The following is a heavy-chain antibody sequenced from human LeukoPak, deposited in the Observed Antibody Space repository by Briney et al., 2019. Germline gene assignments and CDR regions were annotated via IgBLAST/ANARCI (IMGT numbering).Heavy chain of an antibody. Sequence: ASVKVSCKASGSTFTGYYMHWVRQSPGHGLEWMGWINPNSGGTNYAEKFQGRVTMTRDTSISTAYMELSRLRSDDTAVYYCARSHVGWVGYYYYYMDVWGKGTTVTVSS. CDR2: INPNSGGT. V-gene: IGHV1-2*02. CDR3: ARSHVGWVGYYYYYMDV. CDR1: GSTFTGYY. D-gene: IGHD1-26*01. J-gene: IGHJ6*03.